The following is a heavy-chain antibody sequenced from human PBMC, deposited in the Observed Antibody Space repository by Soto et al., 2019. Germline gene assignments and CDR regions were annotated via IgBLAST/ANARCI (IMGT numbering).Heavy chain of an antibody. Sequence: LRLSCAASGFTFSSYSMNWVRQAPGKGLEWVSYISSSSSTIYYVDSVKGRFTISRDNAENTLYLHMNSLRAEDTAVYYCAKDVRWGQRYFWGKRSPVTVS. CDR2: ISSSSSTI. CDR1: GFTFSSYS. CDR3: AKDVRWGQRYF. J-gene: IGHJ4*02. V-gene: IGHV3-48*04. D-gene: IGHD3-16*01.